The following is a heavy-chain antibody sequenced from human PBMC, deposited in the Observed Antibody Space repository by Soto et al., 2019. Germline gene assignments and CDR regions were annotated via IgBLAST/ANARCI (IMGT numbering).Heavy chain of an antibody. V-gene: IGHV4-59*11. CDR2: IYNTWNT. CDR1: GGSISSHY. Sequence: PSETLSLTGSVAGGSISSHYWSWIRQPPVKGLEWIGYIYNTWNTTYNPFLKSRVTISVDTSKNQFSLKLRSVTAADTAVYYCARGAYYDRRAYRYWGQGTLVTVSS. J-gene: IGHJ4*02. CDR3: ARGAYYDRRAYRY. D-gene: IGHD3-22*01.